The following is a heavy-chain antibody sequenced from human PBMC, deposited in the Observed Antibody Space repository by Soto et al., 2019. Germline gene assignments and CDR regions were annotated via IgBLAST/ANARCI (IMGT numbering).Heavy chain of an antibody. Sequence: GASVKVSCKASGGTFSSYAISWVRQAPGQGLEWMGGIIPIFGTANYAQKFQGRVTITTDESTSTAYMELSSLRSEDTAVYYCARGMRQQLVDFFDYWGQGTLVTVS. D-gene: IGHD6-13*01. V-gene: IGHV1-69*05. J-gene: IGHJ4*02. CDR3: ARGMRQQLVDFFDY. CDR1: GGTFSSYA. CDR2: IIPIFGTA.